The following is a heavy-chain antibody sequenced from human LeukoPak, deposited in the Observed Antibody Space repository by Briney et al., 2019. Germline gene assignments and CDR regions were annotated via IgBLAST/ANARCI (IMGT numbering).Heavy chain of an antibody. J-gene: IGHJ4*02. CDR1: GGSISSSNW. CDR2: IYHSGST. D-gene: IGHD2-2*01. V-gene: IGHV4-4*02. Sequence: SGTLSLTCAVSGGSISSSNWWSWVRQPPGKGLEWIGEIYHSGSTNYNPSLKSRVTISVDKSKNQFSLKLSSVTAADTAVYYCARKGLGSTSPFGYWGRGTLVTVSS. CDR3: ARKGLGSTSPFGY.